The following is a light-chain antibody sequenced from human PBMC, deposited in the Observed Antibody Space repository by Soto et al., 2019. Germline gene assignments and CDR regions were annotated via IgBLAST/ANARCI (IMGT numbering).Light chain of an antibody. CDR3: QQYGSSGT. CDR1: QSVSSNN. V-gene: IGKV3-20*01. J-gene: IGKJ1*01. Sequence: DIVLTQSPGTLSLSPGKRGTLSCRASQSVSSNNLAWYQQKPGQAPRLPIYGASYRATGIPDRFSGSGPGTDFTLTISRLEPEDFAVYYCQQYGSSGTFGQGTKVDIK. CDR2: GAS.